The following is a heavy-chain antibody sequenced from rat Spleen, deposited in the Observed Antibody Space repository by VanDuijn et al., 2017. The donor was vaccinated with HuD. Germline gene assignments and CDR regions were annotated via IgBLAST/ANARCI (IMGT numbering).Heavy chain of an antibody. CDR2: ITYDGSGT. V-gene: IGHV5-7*01. D-gene: IGHD1-7*01. Sequence: EVQLVESGGGLVQPGRSLKLSCAASGFTFSDYNMAWVSQAPKKGLERVAAITYDGSGTYYRDSVKGRFTISRDSSKSTLNLQMDSMRYEDTASYYCARPDYGYPFAYWGQGTLVTVSS. J-gene: IGHJ3*01. CDR3: ARPDYGYPFAY. CDR1: GFTFSDYN.